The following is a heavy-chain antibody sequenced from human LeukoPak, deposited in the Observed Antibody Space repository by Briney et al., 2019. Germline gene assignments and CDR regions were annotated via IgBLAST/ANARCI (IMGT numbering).Heavy chain of an antibody. CDR2: IKQDGSEK. D-gene: IGHD6-13*01. J-gene: IGHJ4*02. CDR1: GFTFSSYW. CDR3: AKDSKVAAAGYFFDS. V-gene: IGHV3-7*01. Sequence: GGSLRLSCAASGFTFSSYWMSWVRQAPGKGLEWVANIKQDGSEKYYVDSVKGRFTISRDNSKNTLYLEMNSLRPEDTAVYHCAKDSKVAAAGYFFDSWGQGTLVTVSS.